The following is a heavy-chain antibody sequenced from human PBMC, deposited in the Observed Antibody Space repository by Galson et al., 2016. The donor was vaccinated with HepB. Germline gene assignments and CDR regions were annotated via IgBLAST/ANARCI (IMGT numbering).Heavy chain of an antibody. J-gene: IGHJ3*02. Sequence: SETLYLTCTISGGYTDGYYWPWIRQPPGKGLEWIGHISYIGSAYYSPSLKSRVMISLDTSKKEFSLNLTSVTAADTAVYYCVRVHLNAFDIWGQGTKVTVSS. CDR3: VRVHLNAFDI. V-gene: IGHV4-59*01. CDR2: ISYIGSA. CDR1: GGYTDGYY.